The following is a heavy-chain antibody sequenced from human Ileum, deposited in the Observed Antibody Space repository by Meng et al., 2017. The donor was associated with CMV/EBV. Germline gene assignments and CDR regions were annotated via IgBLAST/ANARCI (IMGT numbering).Heavy chain of an antibody. D-gene: IGHD2/OR15-2a*01. CDR2: INPKSGGT. J-gene: IGHJ4*02. CDR1: GYTFTGYY. V-gene: IGHV1-2*02. CDR3: ARGVRMGSTREYSFDF. Sequence: VQRVHAGAEVKKPGALVQVSCKASGYTFTGYYLHWVRQVPGQGLEWMGWINPKSGGTKFAQNFQGRVSMTRDTSINTAFMELSRLRSDDTAVYFCARGVRMGSTREYSFDFWGQGTLVTVSS.